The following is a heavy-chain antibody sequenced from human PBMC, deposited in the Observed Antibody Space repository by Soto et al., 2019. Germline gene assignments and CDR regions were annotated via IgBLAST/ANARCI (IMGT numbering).Heavy chain of an antibody. Sequence: GGSLRLSCAASRFTFSSYAMSWVRQAPGKGLEWVSFITGSGGTTFYADSVKGRFTISRDNSKNTLYLQMNSLRAEDTAVYYCAKHHGGNSWYCLVSWGQGTLVTVSS. V-gene: IGHV3-23*01. J-gene: IGHJ4*02. CDR1: RFTFSSYA. CDR3: AKHHGGNSWYCLVS. CDR2: ITGSGGTT. D-gene: IGHD6-13*01.